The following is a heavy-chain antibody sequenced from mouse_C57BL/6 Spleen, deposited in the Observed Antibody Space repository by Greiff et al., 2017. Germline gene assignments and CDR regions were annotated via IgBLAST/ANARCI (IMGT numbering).Heavy chain of an antibody. V-gene: IGHV14-4*01. D-gene: IGHD3-1*01. CDR3: TTGGYTGNYYAMDY. J-gene: IGHJ4*01. Sequence: EVQLVESGAELERPGASVKLSCTASGFNIKDDYMHWVKQRPEQGLEWIGWIDPENGDTEYASKFQGKATITADTSSNTAYLQLSSLTSEDTAVYYCTTGGYTGNYYAMDYWGQGTSVTVSS. CDR1: GFNIKDDY. CDR2: IDPENGDT.